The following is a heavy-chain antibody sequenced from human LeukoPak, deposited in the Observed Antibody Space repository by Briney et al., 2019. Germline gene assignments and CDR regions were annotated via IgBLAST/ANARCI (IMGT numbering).Heavy chain of an antibody. V-gene: IGHV4-39*07. CDR1: GGSISSSSYY. D-gene: IGHD3-22*01. CDR2: IYYSGST. J-gene: IGHJ4*02. Sequence: SETLSLTCTVSGGSISSSSYYWGWIRQPPGKGLEWIGSIYYSGSTYHNPSLKSRVTISVDTSKNQFSLKLSSVTAADTAVYYCARWTSPSYYDSSGYYFDYWGQGTLVTVSS. CDR3: ARWTSPSYYDSSGYYFDY.